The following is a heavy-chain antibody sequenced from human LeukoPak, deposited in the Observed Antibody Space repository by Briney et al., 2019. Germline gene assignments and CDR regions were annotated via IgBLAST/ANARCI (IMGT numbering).Heavy chain of an antibody. D-gene: IGHD3-22*01. V-gene: IGHV1-8*01. J-gene: IGHJ4*02. CDR2: MNPNSGNT. CDR3: ASWFSFYYDSSASKGEH. CDR1: GYTFTSYD. Sequence: ASVKVSCKASGYTFTSYDINWVRQATGQGLEWMGWMNPNSGNTGYAQKFQGRVTMTRNTSIRTAYMELSSLRSEDTAVYYCASWFSFYYDSSASKGEHWGQGTLVTVSS.